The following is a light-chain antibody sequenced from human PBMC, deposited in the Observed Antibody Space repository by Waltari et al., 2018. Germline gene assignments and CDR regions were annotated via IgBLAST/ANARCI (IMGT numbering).Light chain of an antibody. CDR3: QQYNNWPPLT. CDR2: GAS. V-gene: IGKV3-15*01. Sequence: EIVMTQSPATLPVSPRARATRSCRASQSVSSNLAWYQQKPGQAPRLLIYGASTRATGIPARFSGSGSGTEFTLTISSLQSEDFAVYYCQQYNNWPPLTFSGGTKVEIK. CDR1: QSVSSN. J-gene: IGKJ4*01.